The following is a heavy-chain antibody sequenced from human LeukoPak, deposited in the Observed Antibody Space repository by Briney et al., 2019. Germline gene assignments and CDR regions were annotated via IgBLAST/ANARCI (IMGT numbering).Heavy chain of an antibody. CDR2: INPNSGGT. J-gene: IGHJ3*02. CDR1: GYTFTGYY. D-gene: IGHD5-18*01. Sequence: ASVKVSCKASGYTFTGYYMHWVRQAPGQGLEWMGWINPNSGGTNYAQKFQGRVTMTRDTSISTAYMELSRLRSDDTAVYYCARGLQLWLRVRDDAFDIWGQGTMVTVSS. V-gene: IGHV1-2*02. CDR3: ARGLQLWLRVRDDAFDI.